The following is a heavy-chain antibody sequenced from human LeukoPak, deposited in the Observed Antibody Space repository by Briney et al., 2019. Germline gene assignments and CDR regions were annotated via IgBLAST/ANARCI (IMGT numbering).Heavy chain of an antibody. V-gene: IGHV4-61*08. CDR2: IYYSGST. CDR1: GGSISSGDYY. J-gene: IGHJ3*02. CDR3: ARGSLQLEQAFDI. D-gene: IGHD1-1*01. Sequence: SETLSLTCTVSGGSISSGDYYWSWIRQPPGKGLEWTGYIYYSGSTNYNPSLKSRGTISVETSKNQFSLKLSSVTAADTAVYYCARGSLQLEQAFDIWGQGTMVTVSS.